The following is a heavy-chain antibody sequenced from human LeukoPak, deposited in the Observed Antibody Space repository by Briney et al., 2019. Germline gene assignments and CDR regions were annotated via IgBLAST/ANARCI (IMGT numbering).Heavy chain of an antibody. Sequence: SETLSLTCTVSGDSISSNSYYWGWIRQPPGKGLEWIGNIHYSGSTYYNPSLKSRVTISVDTSKNQFSLKLSSVTAADTAVYYCARHDCSSTSCPRSPLDYWGQGTLVTVSS. J-gene: IGHJ4*02. CDR2: IHYSGST. V-gene: IGHV4-39*01. D-gene: IGHD2-2*01. CDR3: ARHDCSSTSCPRSPLDY. CDR1: GDSISSNSYY.